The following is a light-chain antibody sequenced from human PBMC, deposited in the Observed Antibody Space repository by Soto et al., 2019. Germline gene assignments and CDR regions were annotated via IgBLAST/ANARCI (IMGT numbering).Light chain of an antibody. J-gene: IGKJ5*01. CDR3: QQNYSITIT. CDR2: AAS. V-gene: IGKV1-39*01. Sequence: DIQMTESPSSLSASVGDRVTITCRASHSISTYLNWYHQKPGKAPDLLIYAASSLQSGVPSRFSGSGSGTDFTLTITGLKNEDFATYYCQQNYSITITFGQGTRLEIK. CDR1: HSISTY.